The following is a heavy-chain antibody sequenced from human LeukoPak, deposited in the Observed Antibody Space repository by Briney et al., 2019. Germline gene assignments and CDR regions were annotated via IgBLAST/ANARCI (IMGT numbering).Heavy chain of an antibody. J-gene: IGHJ4*02. D-gene: IGHD5-24*01. CDR2: LSDSGAST. CDR3: ARTPNRDGYSHVDF. Sequence: GGSLRLSCAASGFTFTNHAMAWVRLAPGKGLEWVSTLSDSGASTYYADSVKGRFTISRDNSRNTMYLQMDSLRADDTGVYFCARTPNRDGYSHVDFWGQGTLVTVSS. CDR1: GFTFTNHA. V-gene: IGHV3-23*01.